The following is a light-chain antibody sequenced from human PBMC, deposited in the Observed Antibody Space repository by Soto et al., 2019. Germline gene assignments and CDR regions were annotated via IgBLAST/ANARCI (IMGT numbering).Light chain of an antibody. J-gene: IGKJ1*01. Sequence: EIVMTQSLATLSVSPGERATLSCRASQSVSSNLAWYQHKPGQAPRLLISGASTRASGIPARFSGSGSGTEFTLTISSLQSEDFAVYYCQHYDTWPRTFGQGTKVEIK. CDR1: QSVSSN. CDR3: QHYDTWPRT. CDR2: GAS. V-gene: IGKV3-15*01.